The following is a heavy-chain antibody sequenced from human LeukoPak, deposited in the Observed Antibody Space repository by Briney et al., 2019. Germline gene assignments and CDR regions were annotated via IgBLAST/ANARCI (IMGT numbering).Heavy chain of an antibody. CDR3: AREDEEGYGGAFDI. J-gene: IGHJ3*02. D-gene: IGHD4-23*01. CDR2: INWNGGST. V-gene: IGHV3-20*04. Sequence: PGGSLRLSCAASGFTFDDYGMSWVRQAPGKGLEWVSGINWNGGSTGYADSVKGRFTISRDNAKNSLYLQMNSLRAEDTALYYCAREDEEGYGGAFDIWGQGTMVTVSS. CDR1: GFTFDDYG.